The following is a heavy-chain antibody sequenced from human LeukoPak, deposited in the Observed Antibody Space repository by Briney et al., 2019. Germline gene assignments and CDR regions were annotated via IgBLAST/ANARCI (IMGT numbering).Heavy chain of an antibody. CDR3: VRDLRYCSSTSCYDPCFDY. Sequence: TGGSLGLSCAASGFTFSSYWMHWVRQAPGKGLVGVSRLNSDGSSTGYADSVKGRFTISRDNAKNTLYLQMNSLRAEDTAVYYCVRDLRYCSSTSCYDPCFDYWGQGTLVTVSS. CDR2: LNSDGSST. V-gene: IGHV3-74*01. J-gene: IGHJ4*02. CDR1: GFTFSSYW. D-gene: IGHD2-2*01.